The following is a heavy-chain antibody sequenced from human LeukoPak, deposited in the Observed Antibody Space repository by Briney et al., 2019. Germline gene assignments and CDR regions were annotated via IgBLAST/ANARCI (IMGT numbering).Heavy chain of an antibody. CDR2: IIRIFGTA. CDR3: ARAEIESIAAAGTTRRYYYYGMDV. V-gene: IGHV1-69*01. Sequence: SVKVSCKASGGTFSSYAISWVRQAPGQGLEWMGGIIRIFGTANYAQKFQGRVTITADESTSTAYMELSSLRSEDTAVYYCARAEIESIAAAGTTRRYYYYGMDVWGQGTTVTVSS. J-gene: IGHJ6*02. D-gene: IGHD6-13*01. CDR1: GGTFSSYA.